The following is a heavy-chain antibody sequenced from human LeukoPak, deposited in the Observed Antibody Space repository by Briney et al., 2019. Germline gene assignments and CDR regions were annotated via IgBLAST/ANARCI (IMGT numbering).Heavy chain of an antibody. CDR3: ARETTRDRFMDV. Sequence: SGTLSLTCAVSGGSISSSNWWSWVRQPPGKGLEWIGEINHSGSTNYNPSLKSRVTISVDTSKNQFSLKLSSVTAADTAVYYCARETTRDRFMDVWGKGTTVTVSS. CDR1: GGSISSSNW. D-gene: IGHD4-17*01. CDR2: INHSGST. J-gene: IGHJ6*03. V-gene: IGHV4-4*02.